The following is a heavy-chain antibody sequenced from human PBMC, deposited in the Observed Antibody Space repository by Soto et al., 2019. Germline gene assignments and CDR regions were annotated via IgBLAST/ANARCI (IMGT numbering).Heavy chain of an antibody. CDR1: GGSISSGDYY. CDR3: ARAPIQYYYDSSGSSRGMDV. D-gene: IGHD3-22*01. V-gene: IGHV4-30-4*01. J-gene: IGHJ6*02. CDR2: IYYSGST. Sequence: SETLSLTCTVSGGSISSGDYYWSWIRQPPGKGLEWIGYIYYSGSTYYNPSLKSRVTISVDTSKNQFSLKLSSVTAADTAVYYCARAPIQYYYDSSGSSRGMDVWGQGTTVTVS.